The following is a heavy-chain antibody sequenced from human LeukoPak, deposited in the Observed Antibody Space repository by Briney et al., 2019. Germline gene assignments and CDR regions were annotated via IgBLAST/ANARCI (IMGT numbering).Heavy chain of an antibody. Sequence: GGSLRLSCAASGFTFSTYWMHWVRQAPGKGLVWVSRIKSDGSTNYADSVKGRFTISRDNAKNTLSLQMNSLRPEDTGVYSCARAPSEIGGYYPEYFRHWGQGTLVTVSS. CDR2: IKSDGST. CDR1: GFTFSTYW. CDR3: ARAPSEIGGYYPEYFRH. V-gene: IGHV3-74*01. D-gene: IGHD3-3*01. J-gene: IGHJ1*01.